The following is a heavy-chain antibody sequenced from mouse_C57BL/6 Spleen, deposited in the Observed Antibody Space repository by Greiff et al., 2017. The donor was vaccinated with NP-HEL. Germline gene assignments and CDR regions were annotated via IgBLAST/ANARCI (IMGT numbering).Heavy chain of an antibody. CDR2: IYPGDGDT. V-gene: IGHV1-82*01. Sequence: VKLVESGPELVKPGASVKISCKASGYAFSSSWMNWVKQRPGKGLEWIGRIYPGDGDTNYNGKFKGKATLTADKSSSTAYMQLSSLTSEDSAVYFCARYGDSRGAMDYWGQGTSVTVSS. CDR1: GYAFSSSW. D-gene: IGHD1-1*01. J-gene: IGHJ4*01. CDR3: ARYGDSRGAMDY.